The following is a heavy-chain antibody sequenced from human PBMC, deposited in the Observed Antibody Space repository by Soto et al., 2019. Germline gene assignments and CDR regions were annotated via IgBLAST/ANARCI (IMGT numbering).Heavy chain of an antibody. CDR3: ARRTVPADY. V-gene: IGHV4-34*01. J-gene: IGHJ4*02. CDR1: GGSFSGYY. Sequence: SETLSLTCAVYGGSFSGYYWSWIRQPPGKGLEWIGEINHSGSTNYNPSLKSRVTISVDTSKNQFSLKLSSVTAADTAVYYCARRTVPADYWGQGSLVTVSS. CDR2: INHSGST. D-gene: IGHD4-17*01.